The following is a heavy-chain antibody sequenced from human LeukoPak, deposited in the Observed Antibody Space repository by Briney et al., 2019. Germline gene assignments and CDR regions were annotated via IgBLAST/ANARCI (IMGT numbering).Heavy chain of an antibody. D-gene: IGHD3-16*01. J-gene: IGHJ4*02. CDR3: ARDYWGPFDY. V-gene: IGHV3-48*03. Sequence: GGSLRLSCAASGFTFSSYEVHWVRQAPGKGLEWVSNINPSGNTFYYADSVKGRFTISRDNAKNTVYLQMNSLRAEDTAMYYCARDYWGPFDYWGQGTPVTVSS. CDR1: GFTFSSYE. CDR2: INPSGNTF.